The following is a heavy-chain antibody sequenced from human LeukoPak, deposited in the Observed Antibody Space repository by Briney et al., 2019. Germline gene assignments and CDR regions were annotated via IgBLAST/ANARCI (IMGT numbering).Heavy chain of an antibody. CDR1: GGSISSSSYY. J-gene: IGHJ4*02. CDR3: AMLVGATSPFDC. V-gene: IGHV4-39*01. D-gene: IGHD1-26*01. Sequence: PSETLSLTCTVSGGSISSSSYYWGWIRQPPGKGLEWIGSIYYSGSTYYNPSLKSRVTISVDTSKDQFSLKLSSVTAADTAVYYCAMLVGATSPFDCWGQGTLVTVSS. CDR2: IYYSGST.